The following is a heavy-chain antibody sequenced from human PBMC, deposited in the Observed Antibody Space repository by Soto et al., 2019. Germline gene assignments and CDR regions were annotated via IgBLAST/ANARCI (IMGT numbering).Heavy chain of an antibody. V-gene: IGHV3-30-3*01. CDR2: ISYDGSNK. D-gene: IGHD5-12*01. J-gene: IGHJ4*02. Sequence: QVQLVESGGGVVQPGRSLRLSCAASGFTFSSYAMHWVRQAPGKGLEWVAVISYDGSNKYYADSVKGRFTISRDNSKNTLYLQKNSLRAEDTAVYYCARGRRVLVRRDGYNWDYWGQGTLVTVSS. CDR3: ARGRRVLVRRDGYNWDY. CDR1: GFTFSSYA.